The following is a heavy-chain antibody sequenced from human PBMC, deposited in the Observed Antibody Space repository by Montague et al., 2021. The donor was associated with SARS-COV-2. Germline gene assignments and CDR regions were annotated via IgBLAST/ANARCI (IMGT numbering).Heavy chain of an antibody. V-gene: IGHV3-30-3*01. CDR2: ISYDGSNK. D-gene: IGHD1-26*01. Sequence: SLRLSCAASGFTFSSYAMHWVRQAPGKGLEWVAVISYDGSNKYYADSVKGRFTISRDNSKNTLYLQMNSLRAEDTAAYYCARDPDSGSYSSDAFDIWGQGTMVTVSS. CDR3: ARDPDSGSYSSDAFDI. J-gene: IGHJ3*02. CDR1: GFTFSSYA.